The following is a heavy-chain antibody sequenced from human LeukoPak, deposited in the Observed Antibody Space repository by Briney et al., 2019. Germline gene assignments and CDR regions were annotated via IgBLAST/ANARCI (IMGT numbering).Heavy chain of an antibody. Sequence: PGGSLGLSYVVSGFTFSTYEMNWVRQAPGKGLEWVSYISSSGSTIYYADSVKGRFTISRDNAKNSLYLQMNSLRAEDTAVYYCAELAITMIGGVWGKGTTVTISS. CDR2: ISSSGSTI. J-gene: IGHJ6*04. CDR3: AELAITMIGGV. D-gene: IGHD3-10*02. CDR1: GFTFSTYE. V-gene: IGHV3-48*03.